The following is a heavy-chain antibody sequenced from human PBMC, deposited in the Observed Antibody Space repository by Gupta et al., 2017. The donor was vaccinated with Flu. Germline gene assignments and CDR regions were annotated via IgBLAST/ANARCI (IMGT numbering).Heavy chain of an antibody. V-gene: IGHV3-23*01. J-gene: IGHJ4*02. CDR2: ISGSGGST. CDR1: GFNVSRHA. D-gene: IGHD6-13*01. Sequence: EVQLLESGGGLVQPGASLRISCAACGFNVSRHALCSVRQAPGKGVEWVSTISGSGGSTYYADSVKGRFTISRDNSKNTLYLQMNSLRAEDTAVYYCAKESKLQQLGNPLDYWGQGTLVTVSS. CDR3: AKESKLQQLGNPLDY.